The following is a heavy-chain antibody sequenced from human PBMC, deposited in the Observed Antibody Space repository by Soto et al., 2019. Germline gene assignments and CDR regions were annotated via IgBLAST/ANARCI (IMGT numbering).Heavy chain of an antibody. V-gene: IGHV4-39*01. D-gene: IGHD1-26*01. Sequence: SETLSLTCTVSGGSISSSNSYWGWIRQPPGKGLEWIGSIYYSGSTYYNPSLKSRVSISVDTSKNQFSLKLSSVTAADTAVYYCARRGFMGATTIDYWGQGTLVTVS. J-gene: IGHJ4*02. CDR2: IYYSGST. CDR3: ARRGFMGATTIDY. CDR1: GGSISSSNSY.